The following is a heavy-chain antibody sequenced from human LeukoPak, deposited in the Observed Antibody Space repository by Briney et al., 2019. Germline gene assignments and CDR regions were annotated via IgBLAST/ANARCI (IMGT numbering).Heavy chain of an antibody. CDR3: AKLGYCSSISCYILDY. Sequence: GGSLRLSCAASGFTFSTYSMNWVRQAPGKGLKWISYISSSSTSIYYADSVKGRFTISRDNAKNSLYLQMNSLRAEDTAVYYCAKLGYCSSISCYILDYWGQGTLVTVSS. D-gene: IGHD2-2*02. V-gene: IGHV3-48*01. J-gene: IGHJ4*02. CDR2: ISSSSTSI. CDR1: GFTFSTYS.